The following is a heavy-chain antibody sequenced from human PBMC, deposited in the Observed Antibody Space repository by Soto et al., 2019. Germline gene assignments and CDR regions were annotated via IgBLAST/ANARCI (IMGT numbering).Heavy chain of an antibody. CDR1: GGTFSSYA. CDR3: ARQLDYRVYFDY. J-gene: IGHJ4*02. CDR2: IIPIFGTA. Sequence: SVKVSCKASGGTFSSYAISWVRQAPGQGLEWMGGIIPIFGTANYAQKFQGRVTITADKSTSTAYMELGSLRSEDTAVYYCARQLDYRVYFDYWGQGTLVTVSS. D-gene: IGHD4-17*01. V-gene: IGHV1-69*06.